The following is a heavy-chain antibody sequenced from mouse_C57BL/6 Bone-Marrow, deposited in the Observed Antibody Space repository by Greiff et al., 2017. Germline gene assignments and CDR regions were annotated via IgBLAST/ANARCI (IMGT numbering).Heavy chain of an antibody. CDR2: IYPGDGDT. CDR3: ALYGYARGGYFDY. D-gene: IGHD2-2*01. J-gene: IGHJ2*01. CDR1: GYAFSSYW. Sequence: QVHVKQSGAELVKPGASVKISCKASGYAFSSYWMNWVKQRPGKGLEWIGQIYPGDGDTNYNGKFKGKATLTADKSSSTAYMQLSSLTSEDSAVYFCALYGYARGGYFDYWGQGTTLTVSS. V-gene: IGHV1-80*01.